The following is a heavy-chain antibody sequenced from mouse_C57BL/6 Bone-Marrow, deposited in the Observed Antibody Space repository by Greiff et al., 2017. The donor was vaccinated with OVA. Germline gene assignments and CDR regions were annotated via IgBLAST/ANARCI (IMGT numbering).Heavy chain of an antibody. J-gene: IGHJ1*03. CDR1: GFTFSDYY. Sequence: EVKLMESGGGLVQPGGSLKLSCAASGFTFSDYYMYWVRQTPEKRLEWVAYISNGGGSTYYPDTVKGRFTISRDNAKNTLYLQMSRLKSEDTAMYYCARHNDYYGCSYWYFDVWGTGTTVTVSS. V-gene: IGHV5-12*01. CDR2: ISNGGGST. D-gene: IGHD1-1*01. CDR3: ARHNDYYGCSYWYFDV.